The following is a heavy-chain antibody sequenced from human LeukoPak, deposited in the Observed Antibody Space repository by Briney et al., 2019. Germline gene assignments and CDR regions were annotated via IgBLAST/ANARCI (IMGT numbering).Heavy chain of an antibody. V-gene: IGHV3-33*08. CDR1: GFTFSSYW. D-gene: IGHD2-15*01. Sequence: GGSLRLSCAASGFTFSSYWMSWVRQAPGKGLEWVAVIWYDGSNKYYADSVKGRFTISRDNSKNTLYLQMNSLRAEDTAVYYCARDGVVAAQSYYYGMDVWGQGTTVTVSS. CDR3: ARDGVVAAQSYYYGMDV. J-gene: IGHJ6*02. CDR2: IWYDGSNK.